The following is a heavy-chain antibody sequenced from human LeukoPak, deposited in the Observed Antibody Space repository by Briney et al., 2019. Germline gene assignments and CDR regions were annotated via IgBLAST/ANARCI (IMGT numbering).Heavy chain of an antibody. D-gene: IGHD3-16*01. CDR3: ARILLDVWFDAFDI. CDR2: ISYDGSNK. CDR1: GFTFSSYA. V-gene: IGHV3-30-3*01. Sequence: GGSLRLSCAASGFTFSSYAMHWVRQAPGKGLEWVAVISYDGSNKYYADSVKGRFTISRDNSKNTLYLQMNSLRAEDTAVYYCARILLDVWFDAFDIWGQGTMVTVSS. J-gene: IGHJ3*02.